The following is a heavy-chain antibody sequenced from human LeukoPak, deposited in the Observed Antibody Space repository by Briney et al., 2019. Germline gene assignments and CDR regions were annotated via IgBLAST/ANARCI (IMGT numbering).Heavy chain of an antibody. CDR1: GFTFSSYG. Sequence: GGSLRLSCAASGFTFSSYGMHWVRQAPGEGLEWVAVISYDGSNKYYADSVKGRFTISRDNSKNTLYLQMNSLRAEDTAVYYCAATGIAAVFDYWGQGTLVTVSS. CDR2: ISYDGSNK. D-gene: IGHD6-13*01. V-gene: IGHV3-30*03. J-gene: IGHJ4*02. CDR3: AATGIAAVFDY.